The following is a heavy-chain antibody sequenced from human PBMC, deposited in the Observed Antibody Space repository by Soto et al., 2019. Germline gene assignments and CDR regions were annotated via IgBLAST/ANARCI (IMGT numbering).Heavy chain of an antibody. D-gene: IGHD2-15*01. V-gene: IGHV1-69*13. Sequence: ASVKVSCKASGGTFSSYAISWVRQAPGQGLEWMGGITPIFGTANYAQKFQGRVTITADESTSTAYMELSSLRSEDTAVYYCARVGSRYCSGGSCYAAYYYYGMDVWGQGTTVTVSS. CDR2: ITPIFGTA. CDR3: ARVGSRYCSGGSCYAAYYYYGMDV. J-gene: IGHJ6*02. CDR1: GGTFSSYA.